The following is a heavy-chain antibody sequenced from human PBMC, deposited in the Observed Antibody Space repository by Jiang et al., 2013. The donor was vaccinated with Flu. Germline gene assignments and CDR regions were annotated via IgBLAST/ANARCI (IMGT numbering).Heavy chain of an antibody. CDR3: ARDEVVEVAGGEHDYAYHGMDV. J-gene: IGHJ6*02. V-gene: IGHV7-4-1*02. CDR2: LNTDTGNP. D-gene: IGHD6-19*01. Sequence: QSGSELKKPGASVNVSCKASGYIFSNYAMNWVRQAPGQGLEWMGWLNTDTGNPTHAQGFTGRFVFSMDASASTALLQISSLETEDSAIYYCARDEVVEVAGGEHDYAYHGMDVWGQGTTVTVSS. CDR1: GYIFSNYA.